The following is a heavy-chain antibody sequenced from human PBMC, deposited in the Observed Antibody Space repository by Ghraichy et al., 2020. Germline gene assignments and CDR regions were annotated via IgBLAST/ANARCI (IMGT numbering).Heavy chain of an antibody. V-gene: IGHV1-69*05. D-gene: IGHD1-26*01. CDR3: ARGGVEPYSGSYYFKI. CDR2: IIPIFGTA. CDR1: GGTFSSYA. Sequence: SVKVSCKASGGTFSSYAISWVRQAPGQGLEWMGGIIPIFGTANYAQKFQGRVTITTDESTSTAYMELSSLRSEDTAVYYCARGGVEPYSGSYYFKIWGQGTLVTVSS. J-gene: IGHJ4*02.